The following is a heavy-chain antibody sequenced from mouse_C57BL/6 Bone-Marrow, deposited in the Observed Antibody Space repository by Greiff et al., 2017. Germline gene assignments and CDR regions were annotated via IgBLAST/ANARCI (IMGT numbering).Heavy chain of an antibody. V-gene: IGHV1-64*01. Sequence: VKLQQPGAELVKPGASVKLSCKASGYTFTSYWMHWVTQRPGQGLEWIGMIHPNSGSTNYNEKFKSKATLTVDKSSSTAYMQLSSLTSEDSAVYYCARGYYGSSYRWYFEVWGTGTTVTVSS. CDR2: IHPNSGST. J-gene: IGHJ1*03. CDR3: ARGYYGSSYRWYFEV. CDR1: GYTFTSYW. D-gene: IGHD1-1*01.